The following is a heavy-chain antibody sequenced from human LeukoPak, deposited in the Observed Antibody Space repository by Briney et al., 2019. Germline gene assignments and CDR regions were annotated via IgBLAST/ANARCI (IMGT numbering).Heavy chain of an antibody. D-gene: IGHD2-2*01. V-gene: IGHV4-59*01. CDR3: ARTVVVPAATFDP. CDR1: GGSISSYY. J-gene: IGHJ5*01. Sequence: SETLSLTCTVSGGSISSYYWSRIRQPPGKGLEWIGYIYYSGSTNYNPSLKSRVTISVDTSKNQFSLKLSSVTAADTAVYYCARTVVVPAATFDPWGQGTLVTVSS. CDR2: IYYSGST.